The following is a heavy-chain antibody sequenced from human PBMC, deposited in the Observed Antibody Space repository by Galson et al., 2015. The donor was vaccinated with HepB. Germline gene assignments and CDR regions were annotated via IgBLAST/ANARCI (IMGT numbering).Heavy chain of an antibody. Sequence: SVKVSCKASGGTFSSYTISWVRQAPGQGLEWMGRIIPILGIANYAQKFQGRVTITADKSTSTAYMELSSLRSEDTAVYYCARGGPITMVRATVGAFDIWGQGTMVTVSS. J-gene: IGHJ3*02. D-gene: IGHD3-10*01. CDR2: IIPILGIA. CDR3: ARGGPITMVRATVGAFDI. V-gene: IGHV1-69*02. CDR1: GGTFSSYT.